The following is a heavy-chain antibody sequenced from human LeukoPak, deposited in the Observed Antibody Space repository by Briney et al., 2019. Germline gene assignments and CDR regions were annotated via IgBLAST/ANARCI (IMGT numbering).Heavy chain of an antibody. CDR1: GFTFSTDG. J-gene: IGHJ3*02. Sequence: GGTLRLSCVASGFTFSTDGMSWVRQAPGKGLEWVSSINGIGDTYYADSVKGRFSISRDNDNNSLFLQLNSLGGDDTALYYCARVGLLVNGAFDIWGQGTMVTVSS. V-gene: IGHV3-21*01. D-gene: IGHD2-8*01. CDR3: ARVGLLVNGAFDI. CDR2: INGIGDT.